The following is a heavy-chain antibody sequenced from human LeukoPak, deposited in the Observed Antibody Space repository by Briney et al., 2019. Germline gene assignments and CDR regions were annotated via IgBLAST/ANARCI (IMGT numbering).Heavy chain of an antibody. V-gene: IGHV3-7*01. CDR1: GFTFSTYW. CDR3: ASTRCTGTSCYLPILD. CDR2: IKQDGSEN. Sequence: GGSLRLSCAASGFTFSTYWMSWVRQAPGKGLEWVANIKQDGSENYYVDSVKGRFTISRDNAKNSLYLQMDSLRAEDTAMYYCASTRCTGTSCYLPILDWGQGILVTVSS. D-gene: IGHD2-2*01. J-gene: IGHJ4*02.